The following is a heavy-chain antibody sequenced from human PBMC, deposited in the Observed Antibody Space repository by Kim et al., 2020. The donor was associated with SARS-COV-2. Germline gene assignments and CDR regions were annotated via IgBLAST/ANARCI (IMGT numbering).Heavy chain of an antibody. V-gene: IGHV1-24*01. CDR2: FDPEDGET. D-gene: IGHD2-15*01. Sequence: ASVKVSCKVSGYTLTELSMHWVRQAPGKGLEWMGGFDPEDGETIYAQKFQGRVTMTEDTSTDTAYMELSSLRSEDTAVYYCATVFFDYCSGGSCHQPRGFDPWGQGTLVTVSS. CDR1: GYTLTELS. J-gene: IGHJ5*02. CDR3: ATVFFDYCSGGSCHQPRGFDP.